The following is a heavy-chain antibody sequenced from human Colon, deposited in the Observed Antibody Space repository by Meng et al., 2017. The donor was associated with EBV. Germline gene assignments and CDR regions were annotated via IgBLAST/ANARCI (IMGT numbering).Heavy chain of an antibody. V-gene: IGHV4-31*03. D-gene: IGHD4-17*01. CDR2: IYYSGST. Sequence: QVQLQESLPGLLKPSQTLSLTCTVSGGSLSSGNHYWSWIRQHPGKGLEYIGYIYYSGSTYYNPSLKSRVIISVDTSKNQFSLRLNSVTAADTAVYYCASLYGDSSVWYLDLWGRGTLVTVSS. CDR3: ASLYGDSSVWYLDL. J-gene: IGHJ2*01. CDR1: GGSLSSGNHY.